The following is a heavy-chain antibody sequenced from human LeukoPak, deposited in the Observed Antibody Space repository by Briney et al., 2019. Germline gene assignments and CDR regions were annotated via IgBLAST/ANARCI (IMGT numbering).Heavy chain of an antibody. CDR1: GYTFTTYD. D-gene: IGHD5-12*01. V-gene: IGHV1-8*01. J-gene: IGHJ3*02. CDR3: ATSSGTTILFAFDI. CDR2: MNPNSGNT. Sequence: ASVKVSCKASGYTFTTYDINWVRQATGQGLEWMGWMNPNSGNTGYTQKFQGRVTMTRNTSISTAYMELSSLRSEDTAVYYCATSSGTTILFAFDIWGQGTMVTVSS.